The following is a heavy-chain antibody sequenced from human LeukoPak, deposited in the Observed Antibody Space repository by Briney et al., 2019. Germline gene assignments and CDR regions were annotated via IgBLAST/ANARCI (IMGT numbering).Heavy chain of an antibody. CDR3: AGGRTTVTDLDY. CDR1: GGSISSYY. J-gene: IGHJ4*02. Sequence: SETLSLTCTVSGGSISSYYWSWIRQPPGKGLEWIGYIYYSGSTDYNPSLKSRVTISADTSKNQFALKLNSVPAADTAVYYCAGGRTTVTDLDYWGQGTLVTVSS. D-gene: IGHD4-17*01. V-gene: IGHV4-59*01. CDR2: IYYSGST.